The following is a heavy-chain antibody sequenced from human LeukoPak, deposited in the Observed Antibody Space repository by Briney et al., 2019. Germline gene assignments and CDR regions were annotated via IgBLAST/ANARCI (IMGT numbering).Heavy chain of an antibody. J-gene: IGHJ4*02. D-gene: IGHD3-16*01. CDR2: ISGDGTRT. Sequence: GGSLRPSCAASGFSFSSYAMTWARQAPVEGLEWVSAISGDGTRTYYADSVKGRFTISRDNSKNTLYLEMSSLRVEDTAIYYCAKWPEGAMDYFDYWGQGTLVTVSS. V-gene: IGHV3-23*01. CDR1: GFSFSSYA. CDR3: AKWPEGAMDYFDY.